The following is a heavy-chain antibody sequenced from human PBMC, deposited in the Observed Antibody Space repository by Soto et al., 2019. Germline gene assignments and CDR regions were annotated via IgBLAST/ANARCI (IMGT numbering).Heavy chain of an antibody. J-gene: IGHJ4*02. V-gene: IGHV3-74*01. CDR1: GFTFSSYW. D-gene: IGHD2-2*01. Sequence: PGGSLRLSCTASGFTFSSYWMHWVRQAPGKGLVWVSRMSNDGSSTTHADSVKGRFTISRDNAKNTLYLQMNSLRAEDTAVYYCAKRNLPHCISPSCYPYYFDYWGQGTLVTVSS. CDR3: AKRNLPHCISPSCYPYYFDY. CDR2: MSNDGSST.